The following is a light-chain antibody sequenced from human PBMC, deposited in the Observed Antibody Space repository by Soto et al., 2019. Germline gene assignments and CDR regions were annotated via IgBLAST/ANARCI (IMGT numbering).Light chain of an antibody. CDR2: DVT. CDR3: NSYTSSGTLV. J-gene: IGLJ3*02. V-gene: IGLV2-14*03. CDR1: SNDVGGYNY. Sequence: QSALTQPASVSGSPGQSITISCTGTSNDVGGYNYVSWYQLHPGKAPKLLIYDVTNRPSGISSRFSGSKSGNSASLTISGQQDGDDADYYCNSYTSSGTLVFGGGTKVTVL.